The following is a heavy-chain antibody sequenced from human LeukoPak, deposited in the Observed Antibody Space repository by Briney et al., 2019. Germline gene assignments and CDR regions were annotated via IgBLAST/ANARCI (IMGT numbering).Heavy chain of an antibody. CDR2: IYYSGST. Sequence: SQTLSLTCTVSGGSISSGDYYWSWISQPPGKGLEWIGYIYYSGSTYYNPSLKSRVTISVDTSKNQFSLKLSSVTAADTAVYYCARGYYDFWSGYCYFDYWGQGTLVTVSS. D-gene: IGHD3-3*01. CDR1: GGSISSGDYY. V-gene: IGHV4-30-4*08. CDR3: ARGYYDFWSGYCYFDY. J-gene: IGHJ4*02.